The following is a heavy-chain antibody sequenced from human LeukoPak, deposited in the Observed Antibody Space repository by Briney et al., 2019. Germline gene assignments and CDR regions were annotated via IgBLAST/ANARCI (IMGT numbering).Heavy chain of an antibody. V-gene: IGHV4-4*07. D-gene: IGHD3-22*01. CDR3: ARDGSGAYYYDSSGFPRADYYMDV. CDR1: GGSISSYY. CDR2: IYTSGST. J-gene: IGHJ6*03. Sequence: SETLSLTCTVSGGSISSYYWSWIRQPAGKGLEWIGRIYTSGSTNYNPSLKSRVTISVDTSKNQFSLKLSSVTAADTAVYYCARDGSGAYYYDSSGFPRADYYMDVWGKGTTVTVSS.